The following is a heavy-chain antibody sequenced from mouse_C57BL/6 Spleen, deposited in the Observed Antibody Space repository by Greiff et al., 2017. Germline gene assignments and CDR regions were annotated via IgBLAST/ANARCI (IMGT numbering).Heavy chain of an antibody. V-gene: IGHV1-72*01. D-gene: IGHD1-1*01. Sequence: QVQLQQPGAELVKPGASVKLSCKASGYTFTSYWMHWVKQRPGRGLEWIGRIDPNSGGTKYNEKFKSKATLTVDKPSSTAYMPLSSLTSEYSAVYYCARSHYGSSYDWYFDVWGTGTTVTVSS. CDR1: GYTFTSYW. J-gene: IGHJ1*03. CDR2: IDPNSGGT. CDR3: ARSHYGSSYDWYFDV.